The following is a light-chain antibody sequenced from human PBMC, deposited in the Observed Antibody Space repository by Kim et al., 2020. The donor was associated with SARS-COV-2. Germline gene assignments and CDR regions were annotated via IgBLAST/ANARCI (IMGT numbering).Light chain of an antibody. Sequence: SPGQTASIACCGDKLGDKYACWYQQKPGQSPVLVIYQDSKRPSGIPERFSGSNSGNTATLTVSGTQAMDEADYYCQAWDSSTLWVFGGGTQLTVL. CDR1: KLGDKY. CDR2: QDS. J-gene: IGLJ3*02. CDR3: QAWDSSTLWV. V-gene: IGLV3-1*01.